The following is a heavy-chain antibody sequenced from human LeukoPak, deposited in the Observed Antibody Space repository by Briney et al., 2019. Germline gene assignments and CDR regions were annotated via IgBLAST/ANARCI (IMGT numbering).Heavy chain of an antibody. CDR2: INPNSGGT. J-gene: IGHJ6*03. D-gene: IGHD6-13*01. Sequence: ASVKVSCKASGYTFTGYYMHWVRQAPGQGLEWMGRINPNSGGTYYAQKFQGRVTMTRDTSISTAYMELSRLRSDDTAVYYCARDPGSSYSSSWYDYYYMDVWGKGTTVTISS. CDR1: GYTFTGYY. V-gene: IGHV1-2*06. CDR3: ARDPGSSYSSSWYDYYYMDV.